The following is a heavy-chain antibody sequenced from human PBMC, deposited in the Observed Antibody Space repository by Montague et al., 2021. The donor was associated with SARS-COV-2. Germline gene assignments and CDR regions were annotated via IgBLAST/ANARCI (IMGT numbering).Heavy chain of an antibody. J-gene: IGHJ3*02. D-gene: IGHD3-10*01. CDR2: ISWNSGSI. CDR3: TKVFVCMVREDKTAFDI. V-gene: IGHV3-9*01. Sequence: SLRLSCAASGFTFGDYAMYWVRQAPGKGLEWVSGISWNSGSIGYXDSVKGRFTISRDNAKNSLYLQMNSLRAEDTALYYCTKVFVCMVREDKTAFDIWGQGTMVTVSS. CDR1: GFTFGDYA.